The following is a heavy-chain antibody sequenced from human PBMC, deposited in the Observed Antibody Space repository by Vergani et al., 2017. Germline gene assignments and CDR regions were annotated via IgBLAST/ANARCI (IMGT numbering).Heavy chain of an antibody. V-gene: IGHV3-74*02. CDR3: AKQYFVSGNYLFDY. D-gene: IGHD3-10*01. CDR2: IKSDGSIT. CDR1: GFTFSNAW. Sequence: EVQLVESGGGLVKPGGSLRLSCAASGFTFSNAWMSWVRQAPGKGLLWVSRIKSDGSITAYADSVKGRFTISRDNSKNMLFLQMNNLRTEDTAIYYCAKQYFVSGNYLFDYWGQGTLVTVSS. J-gene: IGHJ4*02.